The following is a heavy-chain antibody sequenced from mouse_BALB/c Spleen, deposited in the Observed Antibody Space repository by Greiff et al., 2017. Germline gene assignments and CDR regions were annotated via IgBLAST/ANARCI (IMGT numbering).Heavy chain of an antibody. CDR2: ISYSGST. V-gene: IGHV3-2*02. J-gene: IGHJ4*01. D-gene: IGHD4-1*01. Sequence: DVKLQESGPGLVKPSQSLSLTCTVSGYSITSDYAWNWIRQFPGNKLEWMGYISYSGSTSYNPSLKSRISITRDTSKNQFFLQLNSVTTEDTATYYCARSLTAYYAMDYWGQGTSVTVSS. CDR3: ARSLTAYYAMDY. CDR1: GYSITSDYA.